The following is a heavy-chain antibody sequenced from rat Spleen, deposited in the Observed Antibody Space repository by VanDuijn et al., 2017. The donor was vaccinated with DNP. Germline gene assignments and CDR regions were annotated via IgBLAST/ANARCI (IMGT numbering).Heavy chain of an antibody. D-gene: IGHD1-11*01. CDR3: DRKNYGGYTDY. CDR1: GFSLTDYS. J-gene: IGHJ2*01. Sequence: QVQLKESGPGLVQPSQTLSLTCTVAGFSLTDYSVHWVRQPPGKGLEWMGRIRSGGSTDYNSALKSRLSISRDTSKNQGFLKMNSLKTEDTAMYFCDRKNYGGYTDYWGQGVMVTVSS. CDR2: IRSGGST. V-gene: IGHV2-19*01.